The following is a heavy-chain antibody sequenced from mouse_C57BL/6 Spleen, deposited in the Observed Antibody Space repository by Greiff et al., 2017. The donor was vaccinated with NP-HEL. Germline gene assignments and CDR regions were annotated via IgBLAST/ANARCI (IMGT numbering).Heavy chain of an antibody. CDR1: GFNIKNTY. CDR3: ARETGLGRKGYYFDY. CDR2: IDPANGNT. D-gene: IGHD4-1*01. Sequence: EVQLHQSVAELVRPGASVKLSCTASGFNIKNTYMHWVKQRPEQGLEWIGRIDPANGNTKYAPKFQGKATITADTASNTAYLQLSSLTSEDTAIYYCARETGLGRKGYYFDYWGQGTTLTVSS. J-gene: IGHJ2*01. V-gene: IGHV14-3*01.